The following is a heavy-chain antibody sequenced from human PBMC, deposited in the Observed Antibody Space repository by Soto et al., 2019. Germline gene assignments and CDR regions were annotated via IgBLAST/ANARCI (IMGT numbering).Heavy chain of an antibody. J-gene: IGHJ5*01. D-gene: IGHD1-26*01. CDR1: GFTFSSFG. Sequence: QEQLVESGGGVVQPGRSLRLSCAASGFTFSSFGMHWVRQALGKGLEWVAVISYNGRNKFYADSVTGRFTISRDNSNNMLYLQMNSLRSEDTAVYYCAKETQSVGWFGYWGQGSLVTVSS. V-gene: IGHV3-30*18. CDR2: ISYNGRNK. CDR3: AKETQSVGWFGY.